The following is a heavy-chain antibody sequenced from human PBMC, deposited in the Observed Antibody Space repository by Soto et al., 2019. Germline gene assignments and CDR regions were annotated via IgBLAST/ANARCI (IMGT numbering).Heavy chain of an antibody. CDR2: INPNSGGT. Sequence: GASVKVSCKTSGYRFTGYYINWVRQAPGQGLEWMGWINPNSGGTISAQKFEDRVTLTSDTALNTAYMELSSLTSDDTAVYYCANPTKNSGSFDYWGQGTLVTVSS. D-gene: IGHD5-12*01. J-gene: IGHJ4*02. CDR3: ANPTKNSGSFDY. CDR1: GYRFTGYY. V-gene: IGHV1-2*02.